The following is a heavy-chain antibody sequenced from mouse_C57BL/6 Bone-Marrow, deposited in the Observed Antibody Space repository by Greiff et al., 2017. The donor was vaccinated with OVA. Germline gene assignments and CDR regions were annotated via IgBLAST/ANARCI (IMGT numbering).Heavy chain of an antibody. V-gene: IGHV5-4*01. D-gene: IGHD2-3*01. CDR3: ARELPSYDGYYGFAY. Sequence: EVKLVESGGGLVKPGGSLKLSCAASGFTFSSYAMSWVRQTPEKRLEWVATISDGGSYTYYPDNVKGRFTISRDNAKNNLYLQMSQLKSEDTAMYDCARELPSYDGYYGFAYWGQGTLVTVSA. CDR1: GFTFSSYA. J-gene: IGHJ3*01. CDR2: ISDGGSYT.